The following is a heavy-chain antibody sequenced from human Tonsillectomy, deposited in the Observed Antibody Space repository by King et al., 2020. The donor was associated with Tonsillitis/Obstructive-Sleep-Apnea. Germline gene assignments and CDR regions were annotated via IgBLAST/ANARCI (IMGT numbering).Heavy chain of an antibody. CDR1: GGSISSYY. J-gene: IGHJ4*02. V-gene: IGHV4-59*01. CDR2: IYYSGST. D-gene: IGHD1-26*01. Sequence: VQLQESGPGLVKPSETLSLTCTVSGGSISSYYWSWIRQPPGKGLEWIGYIYYSGSTNYNPSLKSRVTISVDTSKNQFSLKLSSVTAADTAVYYCARGRSYPDYWGQGTLVTVSS. CDR3: ARGRSYPDY.